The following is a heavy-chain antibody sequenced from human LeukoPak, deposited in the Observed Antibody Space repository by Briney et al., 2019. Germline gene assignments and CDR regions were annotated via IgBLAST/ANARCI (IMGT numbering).Heavy chain of an antibody. D-gene: IGHD6-19*01. CDR2: IFQSVRT. V-gene: IGHV4-38-2*02. J-gene: IGHJ4*02. Sequence: PSETLSLTCTVSGYSISGGYYWGWIRQPPGKGLEWIGTIFQSVRTYYNPSLKSRVTTSVDTSKNQFSLKLSSVTAADTAVYYCARNTSNGFDYWSQGTLVTVSS. CDR3: ARNTSNGFDY. CDR1: GYSISGGYY.